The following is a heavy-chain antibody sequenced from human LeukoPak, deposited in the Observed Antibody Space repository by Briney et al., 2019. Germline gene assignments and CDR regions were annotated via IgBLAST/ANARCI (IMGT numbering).Heavy chain of an antibody. J-gene: IGHJ5*02. CDR3: AKYRARITMVRGAIFDP. D-gene: IGHD3-10*01. CDR2: ISGSGGST. CDR1: GFTFSSYA. V-gene: IGHV3-23*01. Sequence: GGSLRLSCAASGFTFSSYAMSRVRQAPGKGLEWVSAISGSGGSTYYADSVKGRFTISRDNSKNTLYLQMNSLRAEDTAVYYCAKYRARITMVRGAIFDPWGQGTLVTVSS.